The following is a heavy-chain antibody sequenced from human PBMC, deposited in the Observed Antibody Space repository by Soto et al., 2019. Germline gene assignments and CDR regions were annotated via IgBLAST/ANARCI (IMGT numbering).Heavy chain of an antibody. D-gene: IGHD2-15*01. CDR3: AEGLISRWWYAAD. V-gene: IGHV3-23*01. CDR2: ITNTDAGT. Sequence: EVHILESGGGLVQPGESLRLSCGASGFTFSSCVMTWVRQAPGKGLEWVSSITNTDAGTYYADSVKGRFTISRDNSKNTVYLQMNNLRAEDTAVYYCAEGLISRWWYAADWGQGGLVTVSS. CDR1: GFTFSSCV. J-gene: IGHJ4*02.